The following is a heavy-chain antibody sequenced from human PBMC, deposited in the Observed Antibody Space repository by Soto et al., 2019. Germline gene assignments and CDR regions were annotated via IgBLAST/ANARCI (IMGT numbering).Heavy chain of an antibody. V-gene: IGHV4-59*01. CDR3: ARGPLGYSSSG. D-gene: IGHD6-13*01. CDR1: GGSISSYY. J-gene: IGHJ4*02. CDR2: IYYSGYT. Sequence: SETLSLTCTVSGGSISSYYWSWIRQPPGKGLEWIGYIYYSGYTNYNPSLRSRVTISVDTSKNQFSLKLSSVTAADTAVYYCARGPLGYSSSGWGQGTLVTVSS.